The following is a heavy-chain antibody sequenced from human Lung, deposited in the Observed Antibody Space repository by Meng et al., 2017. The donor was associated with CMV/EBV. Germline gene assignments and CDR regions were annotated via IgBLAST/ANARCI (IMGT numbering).Heavy chain of an antibody. V-gene: IGHV3-66*02. CDR1: GFTVINNY. CDR3: AREKEGRMSTISAFDI. D-gene: IGHD5-24*01. Sequence: GGSLRLXXAASGFTVINNYMNWVRQAPGKGLEWVSIIYAGGSTDYADSVNGRFTISRDNSKNTLYLQMNSLRPEDTAVYYCAREKEGRMSTISAFDIWGQGXMVTVSS. J-gene: IGHJ3*02. CDR2: IYAGGST.